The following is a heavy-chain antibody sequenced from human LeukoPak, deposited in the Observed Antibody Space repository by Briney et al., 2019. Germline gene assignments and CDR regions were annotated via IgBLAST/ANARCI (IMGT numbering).Heavy chain of an antibody. V-gene: IGHV1-69*05. CDR2: IIPIFGTA. CDR3: ARVPSPGVRGVSIGNWFDP. J-gene: IGHJ5*02. CDR1: GGTFSSYA. D-gene: IGHD3-10*01. Sequence: SVKVSCKASGGTFSSYAISWVRQAPGQGLEWMGGIIPIFGTANYAQKFRGRVTITTDESTSTAYMELSSLRSEDTAVYYCARVPSPGVRGVSIGNWFDPWGQGTLVTVSS.